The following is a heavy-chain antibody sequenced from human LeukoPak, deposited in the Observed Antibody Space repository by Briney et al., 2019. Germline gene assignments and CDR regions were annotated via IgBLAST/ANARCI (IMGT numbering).Heavy chain of an antibody. CDR3: ARFLFPWGFDY. CDR1: GFTFSSYE. D-gene: IGHD2/OR15-2a*01. V-gene: IGHV3-48*03. CDR2: ISSSGRTT. J-gene: IGHJ4*02. Sequence: TGGSLRLSCAASGFTFSSYEMNWVRQAPGKGLEWVSYISSSGRTTYYADSVKGRFTMSRDNAKNSLNLQMNSLRAEDTAVYYCARFLFPWGFDYWGQGILVTVSS.